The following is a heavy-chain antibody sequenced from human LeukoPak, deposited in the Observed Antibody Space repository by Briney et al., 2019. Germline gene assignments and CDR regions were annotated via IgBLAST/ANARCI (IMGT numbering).Heavy chain of an antibody. J-gene: IGHJ4*02. CDR3: ARFAPDCSSTSCYYGRGDY. Sequence: SETLSLTCAVYGGSFSGYYWSWLRQPPGKGLEWIGEINHSGSTNYNPSLKSRVTISVDTSKNQFSLKLSSVTAADTAVYYCARFAPDCSSTSCYYGRGDYWGQGTLVTVSS. CDR1: GGSFSGYY. V-gene: IGHV4-34*01. CDR2: INHSGST. D-gene: IGHD2-2*01.